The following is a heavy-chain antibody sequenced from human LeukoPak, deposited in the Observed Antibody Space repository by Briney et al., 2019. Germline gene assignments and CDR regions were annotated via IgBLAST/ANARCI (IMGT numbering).Heavy chain of an antibody. Sequence: SETLSLTCSVSTDSTNTYYWSWIRQSPGKGLEWIGYSGSSDYNPSLKSRVIISIDTSKNHVSLNVSSVTAADTAVYYCAGSSGYYHLDYWGQGVPVIVSS. D-gene: IGHD3-22*01. CDR2: YSGSS. J-gene: IGHJ4*02. V-gene: IGHV4-59*01. CDR1: TDSTNTYY. CDR3: AGSSGYYHLDY.